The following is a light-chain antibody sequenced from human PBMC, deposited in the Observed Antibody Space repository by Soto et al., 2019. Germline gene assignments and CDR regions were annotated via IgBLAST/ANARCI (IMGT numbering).Light chain of an antibody. CDR2: GAS. Sequence: IVMTQSPATLSVSPGERATLSCRASQSVGTNLAWYQQNPGQGPRLLIFGASTRATGIPARFSGSGSGTDFTLTISSLQSEDFTFYYWQQYSDWLTFGGGTKVEIK. J-gene: IGKJ4*01. CDR1: QSVGTN. CDR3: QQYSDWLT. V-gene: IGKV3-15*01.